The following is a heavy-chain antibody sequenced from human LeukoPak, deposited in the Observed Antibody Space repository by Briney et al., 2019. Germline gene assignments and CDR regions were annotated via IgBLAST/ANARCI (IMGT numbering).Heavy chain of an antibody. CDR2: ISSSSSYI. Sequence: GGSLRLSCAASGFTFSIYSMNWVRQAPGKGLEWVSSISSSSSYIYYADSVKGRFTISRDNAKNSLYLQMNSLRAEDTAVYYCARAFHPGTRYDVWSGYSSQQYYYYYYYMDVWGKGTTVTVSS. D-gene: IGHD3-3*01. V-gene: IGHV3-21*04. CDR3: ARAFHPGTRYDVWSGYSSQQYYYYYYYMDV. J-gene: IGHJ6*03. CDR1: GFTFSIYS.